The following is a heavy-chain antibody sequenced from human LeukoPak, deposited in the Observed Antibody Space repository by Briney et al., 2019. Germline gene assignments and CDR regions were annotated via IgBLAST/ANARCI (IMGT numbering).Heavy chain of an antibody. CDR1: GFIFRNYG. CDR2: ISGHGDIT. D-gene: IGHD2-15*01. Sequence: GGSLRLSCAASGFIFRNYGMNWVRQAPGKGLEWVSGISGHGDITYYADSVKGRFTISRDNSKNTLYLQMNSLRAEDTAVYYCAKGVLLDIVVVVAATPAFDYWGQGTLVTVSS. CDR3: AKGVLLDIVVVVAATPAFDY. J-gene: IGHJ4*02. V-gene: IGHV3-23*01.